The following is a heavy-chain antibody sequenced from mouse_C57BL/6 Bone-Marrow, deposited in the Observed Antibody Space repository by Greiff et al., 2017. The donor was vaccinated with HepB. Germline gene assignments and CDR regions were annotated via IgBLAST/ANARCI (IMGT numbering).Heavy chain of an antibody. D-gene: IGHD2-12*01. Sequence: VQLQQPGAELVKPGASVKLSCKASGYTFTSYWMHWVKQRPGQGLEWIGMIHPNSGSTNYNEKFKSKATLTVDKTTSTAYMQLSSLTSEDTAVYYCAGLRREDFDYWGQGTTLTVSS. CDR1: GYTFTSYW. CDR2: IHPNSGST. J-gene: IGHJ2*01. V-gene: IGHV1-64*01. CDR3: AGLRREDFDY.